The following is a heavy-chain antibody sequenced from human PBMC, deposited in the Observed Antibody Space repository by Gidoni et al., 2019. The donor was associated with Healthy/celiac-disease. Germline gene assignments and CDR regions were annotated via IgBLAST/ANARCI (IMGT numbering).Heavy chain of an antibody. CDR1: GFTFSSYG. J-gene: IGHJ4*02. CDR3: AKELYYYGSGSYFIFDY. Sequence: QVQLVESGGGVVQPGRSLRLPCAASGFTFSSYGMHWVRQAPGKGLEWVAVISYDGSNKYYADSVKGRFTISRDNSKTTLYLQMNSLRAEDTAVYYCAKELYYYGSGSYFIFDYWGQGTLVTVSS. CDR2: ISYDGSNK. V-gene: IGHV3-30*18. D-gene: IGHD3-10*01.